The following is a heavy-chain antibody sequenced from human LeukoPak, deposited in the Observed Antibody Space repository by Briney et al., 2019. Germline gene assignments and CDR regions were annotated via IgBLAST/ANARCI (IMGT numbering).Heavy chain of an antibody. CDR2: ISAYNGNT. CDR3: ARARGRSLITTIDY. V-gene: IGHV1-18*01. Sequence: ASVQVSCQASGSTFPSYGISWVRQAPGQGLEWMGWISAYNGNTNYAQKLQGRVTMTTDTSTSTAYMELRSLRSDDTAVYYCARARGRSLITTIDYWGQGTLVTVSS. D-gene: IGHD3-22*01. J-gene: IGHJ4*02. CDR1: GSTFPSYG.